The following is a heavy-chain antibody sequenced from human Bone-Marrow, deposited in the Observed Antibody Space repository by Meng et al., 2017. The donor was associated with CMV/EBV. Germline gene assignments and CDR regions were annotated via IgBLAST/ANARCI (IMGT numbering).Heavy chain of an antibody. CDR1: GFTFSSYW. D-gene: IGHD6-6*01. CDR2: INSDGSIT. CDR3: AKVPAARRLWYFDL. V-gene: IGHV3-74*01. J-gene: IGHJ2*01. Sequence: GESLKISCAASGFTFSSYWMHWVRQAPGKGLVWVSRINSDGSITNYADSVKGRFTISRDNSKNTLYLQMNSLRAEDTAVYYCAKVPAARRLWYFDLWGRGTLVTFSS.